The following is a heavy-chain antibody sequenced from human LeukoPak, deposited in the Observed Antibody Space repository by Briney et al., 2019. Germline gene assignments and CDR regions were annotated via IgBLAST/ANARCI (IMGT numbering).Heavy chain of an antibody. Sequence: SETLSLTCTVSGGSISSYYWSWIRQPPGKGLEWIGYIYYSGSTNYNPSLKSRVTISVDTSKNQFSLKLSSVTAADTAVYYCARDLRCSGGSCYFPYAFDIWGQGTMVTVSS. J-gene: IGHJ3*02. CDR2: IYYSGST. V-gene: IGHV4-59*12. CDR1: GGSISSYY. CDR3: ARDLRCSGGSCYFPYAFDI. D-gene: IGHD2-15*01.